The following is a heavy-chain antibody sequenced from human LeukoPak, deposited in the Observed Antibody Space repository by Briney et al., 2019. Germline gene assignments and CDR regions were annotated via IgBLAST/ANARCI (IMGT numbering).Heavy chain of an antibody. J-gene: IGHJ3*01. D-gene: IGHD6-13*01. CDR2: IDPSDSYT. CDR3: ARHSSAAAASDV. Sequence: GESLKISCKGSGHSFTTYWIIWVRQMPGKGLEWMGTIDPSDSYTSYSPSFQGHVAISADKSFNTAYLQWSSLKASDTAMYYCARHSSAAAASDVWGQGTMVTVSS. CDR1: GHSFTTYW. V-gene: IGHV5-10-1*01.